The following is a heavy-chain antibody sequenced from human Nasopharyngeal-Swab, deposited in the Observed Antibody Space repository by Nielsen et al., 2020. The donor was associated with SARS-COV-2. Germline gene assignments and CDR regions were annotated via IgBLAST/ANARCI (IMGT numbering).Heavy chain of an antibody. D-gene: IGHD3-22*01. J-gene: IGHJ4*02. V-gene: IGHV1-46*01. Sequence: WVRQAPGQGLEWMGIINPSGGSTSFAQKFQGRVTMTRDTSTSTVYMELSSLRSEDTAVYYCARGLGDSSGYYDYWGQGTLVTISS. CDR2: INPSGGST. CDR3: ARGLGDSSGYYDY.